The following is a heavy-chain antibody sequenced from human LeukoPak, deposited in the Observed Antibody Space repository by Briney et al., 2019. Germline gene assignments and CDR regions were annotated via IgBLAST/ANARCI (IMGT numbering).Heavy chain of an antibody. CDR3: ARVNDIAVVAPAGPHYEY. D-gene: IGHD2-15*01. J-gene: IGHJ4*02. CDR1: GYTFISYG. Sequence: ASVKVSCKPSGYTFISYGISWARQAPGQGLEWVGWISAYKGVTDYAQNFQGRVAMTSDTSTSTVYLELMSLTVEDTAVYYCARVNDIAVVAPAGPHYEYWGQGTLVTVSS. CDR2: ISAYKGVT. V-gene: IGHV1-18*01.